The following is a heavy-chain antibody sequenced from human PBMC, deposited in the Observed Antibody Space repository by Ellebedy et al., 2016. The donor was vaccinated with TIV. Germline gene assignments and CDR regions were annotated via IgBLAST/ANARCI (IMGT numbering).Heavy chain of an antibody. J-gene: IGHJ6*02. D-gene: IGHD4-11*01. Sequence: ASVKVSCXASGYTFTSYYMHWVRQAPGQGLEWMGIINPSGGSTSYAQKFQGRVTMTRDTSTSTVYMELSSLRSEDTAVYYCATQYLTSYYGMDVWGQGTTVTVSS. CDR3: ATQYLTSYYGMDV. CDR2: INPSGGST. V-gene: IGHV1-46*01. CDR1: GYTFTSYY.